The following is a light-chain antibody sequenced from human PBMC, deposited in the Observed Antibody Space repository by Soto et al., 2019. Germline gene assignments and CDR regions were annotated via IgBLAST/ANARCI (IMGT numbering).Light chain of an antibody. Sequence: EIVLTQSPATLSLSPGERATLSCRASQSVRSYLAWYQHIPGQAPRLLIYDASNRATGIPARFSGSGSGTDFTLTISSLEPEDFAVYYCQQRSNWPPYTFGPGTKLEIK. CDR1: QSVRSY. CDR3: QQRSNWPPYT. CDR2: DAS. J-gene: IGKJ2*01. V-gene: IGKV3-11*01.